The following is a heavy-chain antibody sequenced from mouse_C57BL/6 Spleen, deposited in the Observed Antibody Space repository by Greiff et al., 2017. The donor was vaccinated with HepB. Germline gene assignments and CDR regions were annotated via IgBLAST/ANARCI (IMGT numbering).Heavy chain of an antibody. CDR2: IYPGDGDT. V-gene: IGHV1-82*01. J-gene: IGHJ4*01. CDR1: GYAFSSSW. D-gene: IGHD2-14*01. CDR3: ARGVPYAMDY. Sequence: VQLKESGPELVKPGASVKISCKASGYAFSSSWMNWVKQRPGKGLEWIGRIYPGDGDTNYNGKFKGKATLTADKSSSTAYMQLSSLTSEDSAVYFCARGVPYAMDYWGQGTSVTVSS.